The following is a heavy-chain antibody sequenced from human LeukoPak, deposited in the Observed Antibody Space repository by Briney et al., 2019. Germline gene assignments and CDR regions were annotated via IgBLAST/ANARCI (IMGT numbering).Heavy chain of an antibody. CDR3: ARQPYNYYYLDV. CDR2: IVGDASKM. Sequence: GGSLTLSCAVSGLGLDNWAMTRVRQAPGKGLEWVSSIVGDASKMYYADSVKGRFTISSDGSRNMLFLHMSRLRAEDTAIYYCARQPYNYYYLDVWGKGTTVTVSS. V-gene: IGHV3-23*01. J-gene: IGHJ6*03. CDR1: GLGLDNWA. D-gene: IGHD1-14*01.